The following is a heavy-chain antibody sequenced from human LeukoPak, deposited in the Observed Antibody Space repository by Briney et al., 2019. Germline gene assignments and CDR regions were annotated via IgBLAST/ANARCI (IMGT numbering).Heavy chain of an antibody. Sequence: SETLSLTCTVSGDSMRGHYWSWIRQAPGRGLEWIGFISHSGYTSYSPSLKSRVAISVDTSKRQFSLRLSSVTATGTAVYYCARGRNDHGGMFFDSWAQGTLVTVSS. J-gene: IGHJ4*02. CDR1: GDSMRGHY. CDR3: ARGRNDHGGMFFDS. V-gene: IGHV4-59*11. CDR2: ISHSGYT. D-gene: IGHD4-23*01.